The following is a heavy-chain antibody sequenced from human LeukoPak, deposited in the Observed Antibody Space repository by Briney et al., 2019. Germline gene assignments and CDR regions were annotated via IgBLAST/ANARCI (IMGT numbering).Heavy chain of an antibody. J-gene: IGHJ4*02. Sequence: GVALKISCKGSGYSVSSSWHSRVPQRPGEGLEWMGRIDPSASYANSTPSCQGNATISAKKSISTAYLQWSALTASVTAMYYCPRRAKGDGLQAPDYWGQGTLVTVSS. D-gene: IGHD5-24*01. CDR3: PRRAKGDGLQAPDY. V-gene: IGHV5-10-1*01. CDR1: GYSVSSSW. CDR2: IDPSASYA.